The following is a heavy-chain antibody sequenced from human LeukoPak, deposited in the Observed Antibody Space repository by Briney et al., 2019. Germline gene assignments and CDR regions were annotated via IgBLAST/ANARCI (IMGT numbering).Heavy chain of an antibody. CDR2: INAGNGNT. V-gene: IGHV1-3*01. J-gene: IGHJ4*02. CDR3: AREWSRGLLDY. CDR1: GYTFTIYA. D-gene: IGHD2-8*01. Sequence: GASVKVSCTASGYTFTIYAMHWVCQAPGQRLGWMGWINAGNGNTKYSQKFQGRVPITRDTSASTAYMELSSLRSEVTAVYCCAREWSRGLLDYWGQGTLVTVSS.